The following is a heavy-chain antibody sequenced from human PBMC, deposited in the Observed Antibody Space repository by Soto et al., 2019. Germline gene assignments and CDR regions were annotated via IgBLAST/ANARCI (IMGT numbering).Heavy chain of an antibody. CDR3: ARGKYSTFSGLMDV. CDR2: MNPNNDNT. V-gene: IGHV1-8*01. Sequence: ASAKVSCTASGYTFTSYDINWVRQATGQGKERMKCMNPNNDNTAYEQKNQEKDTMTNNTSISTPHKELRSLRSEDTAVYYCARGKYSTFSGLMDVWGKGTTVTVSS. J-gene: IGHJ6*03. CDR1: GYTFTSYD. D-gene: IGHD6-6*01.